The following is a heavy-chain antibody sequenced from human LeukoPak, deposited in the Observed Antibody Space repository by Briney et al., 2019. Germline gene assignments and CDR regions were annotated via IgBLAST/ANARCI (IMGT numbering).Heavy chain of an antibody. Sequence: PGGSLRLSCAASGFTFSSYGMHWVRQAPGKGLEWVAVISYDGSNKYYADSVKGRFTISRDNSKNTLYLQMNSLRAEDTAEYYCAKDVSYSSSPYYFDYWGQGTLVTVSS. V-gene: IGHV3-30*18. CDR3: AKDVSYSSSPYYFDY. CDR1: GFTFSSYG. CDR2: ISYDGSNK. D-gene: IGHD6-13*01. J-gene: IGHJ4*02.